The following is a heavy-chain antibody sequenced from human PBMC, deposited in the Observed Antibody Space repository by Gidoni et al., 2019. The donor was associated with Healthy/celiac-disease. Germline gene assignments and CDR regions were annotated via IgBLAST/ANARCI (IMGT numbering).Heavy chain of an antibody. CDR1: GFTFSSYA. Sequence: EVQLLESGGGVVQHGGSLRLSCAASGFTFSSYAMSWVRQAPGKGLELFSAISVIGGSTYYADSVKGRFTISRDNSKNTLYLQMNSLRAEDTAVYYCAKDSGRELFDYWGQGTLVTVSS. D-gene: IGHD1-7*01. J-gene: IGHJ4*02. CDR3: AKDSGRELFDY. CDR2: ISVIGGST. V-gene: IGHV3-23*01.